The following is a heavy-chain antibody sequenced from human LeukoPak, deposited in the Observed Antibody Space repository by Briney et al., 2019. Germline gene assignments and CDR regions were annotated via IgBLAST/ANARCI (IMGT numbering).Heavy chain of an antibody. V-gene: IGHV1-8*01. D-gene: IGHD6-19*01. Sequence: ASVKVSCKASGYTFTSYDINWVRQATGQGLEWMGWMYPNSGNTGYAQKFQGRATMTRNTSISTAYMELSSLRSEDTAVYYCARARYSSGWYWFDPWGQGTLVTVSS. CDR1: GYTFTSYD. J-gene: IGHJ5*02. CDR3: ARARYSSGWYWFDP. CDR2: MYPNSGNT.